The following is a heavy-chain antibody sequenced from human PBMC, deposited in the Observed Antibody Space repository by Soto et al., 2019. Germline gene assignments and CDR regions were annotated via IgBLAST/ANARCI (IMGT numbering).Heavy chain of an antibody. CDR1: GYTFTIYG. V-gene: IGHV1-18*01. CDR3: ARALGYSGYAGMDV. D-gene: IGHD5-12*01. Sequence: QVQLVQSGGEVKKPGASVKVSCKASGYTFTIYGINWVRQAPGQGLEWMGWISPDNGNTNYAQKLQGRVTMTTDTSTSTSDRELGSLRSDVTAVYYCARALGYSGYAGMDVWGQGTKVTVS. J-gene: IGHJ6*02. CDR2: ISPDNGNT.